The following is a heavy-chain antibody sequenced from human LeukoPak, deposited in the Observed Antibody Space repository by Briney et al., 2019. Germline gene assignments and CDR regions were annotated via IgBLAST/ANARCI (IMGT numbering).Heavy chain of an antibody. CDR1: GGSISSVVYS. CDR2: IYHRGNT. V-gene: IGHV4-30-2*01. J-gene: IGHJ4*02. CDR3: ARVKDNAGGYYFDN. Sequence: SETLSLTCAVSGGSISSVVYSWSWIRQPPGKGLEWIGYIYHRGNTYYNPSLKSRVTISVDTSKNQFSLKLSSMTAADTAVYYCARVKDNAGGYYFDNWGQGTLVSLSS. D-gene: IGHD3-10*01.